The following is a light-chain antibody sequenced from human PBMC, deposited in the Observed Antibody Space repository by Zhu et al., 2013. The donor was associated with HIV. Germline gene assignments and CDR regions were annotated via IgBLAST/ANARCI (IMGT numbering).Light chain of an antibody. CDR2: WAS. V-gene: IGKV4-1*01. Sequence: DIVMTQSPDSLAVSLGERATINCKSSQSVLYSSNNKNYLAWYQQNPGQPPKLLIYWASTRESGVPDRFSGSGSGTDFTLTISSLQAEDVAVYYCQQFLSTPYTFGQGTNLEIK. CDR1: QSVLYSSNNKNY. J-gene: IGKJ2*01. CDR3: QQFLSTPYT.